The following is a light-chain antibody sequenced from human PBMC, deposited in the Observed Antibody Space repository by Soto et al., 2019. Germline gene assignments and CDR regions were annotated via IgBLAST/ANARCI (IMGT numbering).Light chain of an antibody. CDR1: QGIRSN. J-gene: IGKJ4*01. CDR2: GAA. Sequence: DIQMTQSPSSLSASIGDRVTITCRASQGIRSNLDWIQQKPGKAPKSLIYGAASLQSGVPSRFSGSVAGTDFTLTIHSLHPEDFATYYLRQTESYPITFGGGTKVEIK. V-gene: IGKV1-16*01. CDR3: RQTESYPIT.